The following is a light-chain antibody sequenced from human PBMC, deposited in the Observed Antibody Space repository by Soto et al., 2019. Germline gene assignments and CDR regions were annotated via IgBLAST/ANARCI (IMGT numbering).Light chain of an antibody. V-gene: IGLV2-14*01. Sequence: QSALTQPAYVSGSPGQSITISCTGTSSDVGGYNYVSWYQQHPGKAPKLMMYDVSNRPSGVSNRFSGSKSGNTASLTISGLQAEDEADYYCSSYTSSSTLRVFGTGTKLTFL. CDR1: SSDVGGYNY. CDR2: DVS. CDR3: SSYTSSSTLRV. J-gene: IGLJ1*01.